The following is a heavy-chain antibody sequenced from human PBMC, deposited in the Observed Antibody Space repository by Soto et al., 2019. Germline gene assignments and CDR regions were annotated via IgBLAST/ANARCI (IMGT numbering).Heavy chain of an antibody. V-gene: IGHV3-23*01. CDR3: AKQQGPGTPYYYAMDV. Sequence: GGSLRLSCAASGFTFSTYAMTWVRQAPGKGLKWVSALSASGATTYHADSVKGRFTISRDNSKNTLYMQMNTLRAEDTAVYYCAKQQGPGTPYYYAMDVWGQGTTVTVSS. CDR2: LSASGATT. D-gene: IGHD1-1*01. CDR1: GFTFSTYA. J-gene: IGHJ6*02.